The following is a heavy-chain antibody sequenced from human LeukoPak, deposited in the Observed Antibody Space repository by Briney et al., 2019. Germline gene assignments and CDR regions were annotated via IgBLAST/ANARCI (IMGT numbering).Heavy chain of an antibody. CDR1: GGPLTSYY. J-gene: IGHJ6*02. V-gene: IGHV4-59*01. CDR2: IYYRGST. Sequence: ASETLSLTCAVSGGPLTSYYWTWIRQPPGKGLEWIGFIYYRGSTNYNPSLESRVTISIDTSKNRFSLKLSSVTAADTAVYYCARRDDYYYYGMDVWGQGTTVTVSS. CDR3: ARRDDYYYYGMDV.